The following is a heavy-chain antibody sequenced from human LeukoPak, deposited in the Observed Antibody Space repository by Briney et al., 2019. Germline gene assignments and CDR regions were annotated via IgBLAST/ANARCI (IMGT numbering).Heavy chain of an antibody. CDR2: IRYDGSNK. D-gene: IGHD6-19*01. J-gene: IGHJ3*02. CDR3: AKEYSSGWHDAFDI. CDR1: GFSFSNYG. V-gene: IGHV3-30*02. Sequence: PGGSLSLSCVASGFSFSNYGIHWVRQAPGKGLEWVAFIRYDGSNKYYADSVRGRFTISRDNSKSTLYLQMNSLRAEDTAVYYCAKEYSSGWHDAFDIWGQGTMVTVSS.